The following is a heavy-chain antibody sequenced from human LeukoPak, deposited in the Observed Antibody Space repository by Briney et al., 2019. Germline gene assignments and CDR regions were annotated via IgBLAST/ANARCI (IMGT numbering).Heavy chain of an antibody. CDR2: IEQDGSEK. V-gene: IGHV3-7*01. J-gene: IGHJ3*02. CDR3: ARRVRYHFWSGSGLGAFDI. D-gene: IGHD3-3*01. Sequence: GGSLRLSXAASGFTFSSYWMSWVRQAPGKGLEWVANIEQDGSEKYYVDSVKGRFTISRDNAKNSLYLQMNSLRAEDTAVYYCARRVRYHFWSGSGLGAFDIWGQGTMVTVSS. CDR1: GFTFSSYW.